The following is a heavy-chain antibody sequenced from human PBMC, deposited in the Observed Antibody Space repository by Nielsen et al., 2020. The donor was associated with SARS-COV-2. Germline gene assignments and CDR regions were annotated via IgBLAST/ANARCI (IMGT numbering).Heavy chain of an antibody. CDR3: AREGVGATRYFDY. Sequence: GESLKISCAASGFIVSSNYMSWVRLAPGKGLEWVAVMYSDGSTNYAESVKGRITIYRDYSKNSMYLQMNSLRAEDTAVYYCAREGVGATRYFDYWGQGTLVTVSS. J-gene: IGHJ4*02. CDR1: GFIVSSNY. D-gene: IGHD1-26*01. CDR2: MYSDGST. V-gene: IGHV3-53*01.